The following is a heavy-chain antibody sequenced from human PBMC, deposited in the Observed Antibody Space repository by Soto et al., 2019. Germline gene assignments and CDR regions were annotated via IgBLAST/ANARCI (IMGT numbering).Heavy chain of an antibody. J-gene: IGHJ5*02. CDR1: GGSFSGYY. CDR2: INHSGST. Sequence: SETLSLTCAVYGGSFSGYYWSWIRQPPGKGLEWIGEINHSGSTNYNPSLKSRVTISVDTSKNQFSLKLSSVTAADTAVYYCARGPRIFGVVFNWFDPWGQGTLVTVSS. D-gene: IGHD3-3*01. V-gene: IGHV4-34*01. CDR3: ARGPRIFGVVFNWFDP.